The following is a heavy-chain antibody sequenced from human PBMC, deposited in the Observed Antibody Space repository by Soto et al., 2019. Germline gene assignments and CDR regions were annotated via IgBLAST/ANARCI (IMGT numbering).Heavy chain of an antibody. J-gene: IGHJ6*02. Sequence: QVQLVQSGAEVKKPGSSVKVSCKASGGSLSNYGISWVRQAPGQGLEWMGGIIPVFGTANYAQKFQGRVTITADESTNIVYMDVTSLRSEDTAVYYCARGDATKIVVTTYDAMDVWGQGPTVTVSS. CDR2: IIPVFGTA. D-gene: IGHD4-17*01. CDR3: ARGDATKIVVTTYDAMDV. V-gene: IGHV1-69*12. CDR1: GGSLSNYG.